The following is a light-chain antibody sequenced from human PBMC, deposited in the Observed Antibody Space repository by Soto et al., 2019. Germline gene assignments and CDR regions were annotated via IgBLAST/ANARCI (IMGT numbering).Light chain of an antibody. CDR1: QSVLYSSNNKNY. Sequence: DIVMTQSPDSLAVSLGERATINCKSSQSVLYSSNNKNYLAWYQQKPGQPPKLLIYWASTRESGVPDRFSGSGSGTDLTLNISSLQAEDVAVYYCQQYYSTPPWTFGQGTKVEIK. CDR3: QQYYSTPPWT. CDR2: WAS. J-gene: IGKJ1*01. V-gene: IGKV4-1*01.